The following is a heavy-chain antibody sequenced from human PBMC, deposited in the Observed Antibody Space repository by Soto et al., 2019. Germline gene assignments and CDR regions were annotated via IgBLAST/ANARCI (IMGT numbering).Heavy chain of an antibody. J-gene: IGHJ4*02. CDR1: GGSLSGYY. D-gene: IGHD3-22*01. Sequence: SETLSLTCTVSGGSLSGYYWSWIRQPPGKGLEWIGDFYSSGSPHHNPSLKNRVSISEDRSKNEFSLKLSSVTAADTAIYYCAREFYYDGSGIGFDSWGQGNLVTVS. V-gene: IGHV4-59*01. CDR3: AREFYYDGSGIGFDS. CDR2: FYSSGSP.